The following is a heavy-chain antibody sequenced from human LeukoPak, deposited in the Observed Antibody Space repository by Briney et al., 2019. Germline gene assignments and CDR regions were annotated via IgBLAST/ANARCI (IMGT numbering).Heavy chain of an antibody. CDR2: INPSGGST. D-gene: IGHD5-18*01. CDR1: GYTFTSYY. V-gene: IGHV1-46*01. J-gene: IGHJ5*02. CDR3: ARELTRGYSYGPNWFDP. Sequence: ASVKVSCTASGYTFTSYYMHWVRQAPGQGLEWMGIINPSGGSTSYAQKFQGRVTMTRDMSTSTVYMELSSLRSEDTAVYYCARELTRGYSYGPNWFDPWGQGTLVTVSS.